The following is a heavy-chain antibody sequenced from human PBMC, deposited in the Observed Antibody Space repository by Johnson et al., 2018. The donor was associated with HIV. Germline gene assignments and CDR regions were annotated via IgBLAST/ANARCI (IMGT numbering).Heavy chain of an antibody. CDR1: GFTFDEYG. D-gene: IGHD3-22*01. J-gene: IGHJ3*02. CDR3: ARRSGITMISGDAFDI. Sequence: VQVVESGGGVVRPGGSLRLSCAASGFTFDEYGMSWVRQAPGQGLEWASGIKWNGGSSGYADSVKGRFTISRDNAKNALYLQMNSRRAEDTALYYWARRSGITMISGDAFDIWGQGTMVTVSS. CDR2: IKWNGGSS. V-gene: IGHV3-20*04.